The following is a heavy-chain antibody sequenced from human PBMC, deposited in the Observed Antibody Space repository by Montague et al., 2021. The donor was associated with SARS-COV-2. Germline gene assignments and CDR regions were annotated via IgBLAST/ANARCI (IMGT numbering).Heavy chain of an antibody. J-gene: IGHJ6*02. D-gene: IGHD3-10*01. CDR3: ASGEFFYYGSGNYYRSALDD. CDR2: VIHSGTT. V-gene: IGHV4-34*12. Sequence: SETLSLTCHVYGASFSGYYWSWVRQSPGKGLEWIGDVIHSGTTNYNPTLKGRVTISIDSSNDRFSLRLTSLTAADTGVYYCASGEFFYYGSGNYYRSALDDWGQGTTVTVSS. CDR1: GASFSGYY.